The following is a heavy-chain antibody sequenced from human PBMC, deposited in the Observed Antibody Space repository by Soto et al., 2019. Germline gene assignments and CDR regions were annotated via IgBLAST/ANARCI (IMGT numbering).Heavy chain of an antibody. CDR3: ARQNYPGYGGYDYVCEN. CDR1: GYTFTTYW. J-gene: IGHJ4*02. V-gene: IGHV5-51*01. D-gene: IGHD5-12*01. Sequence: PGESLKISCQGSGYTFTTYWVGWVRQRPGKGLDWMGNIYPGDSDVKYSPSFQGQVTISVDKSINTTYLQWSSLRASDTAVYYCARQNYPGYGGYDYVCENWGQGSLSTV. CDR2: IYPGDSDV.